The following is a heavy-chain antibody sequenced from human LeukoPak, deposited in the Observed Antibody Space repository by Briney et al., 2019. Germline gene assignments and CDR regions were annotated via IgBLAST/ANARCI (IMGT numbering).Heavy chain of an antibody. CDR3: ARAGFWSGFFDY. Sequence: GGSLRLSCAASGFTVNNKYMTWVRQAPGKGLEWVANIKQDGSEKYYVDSVKGRFTISRDNAKNSLYLQMNSLRAENTAVYYCARAGFWSGFFDYWGQGTLVTVSS. D-gene: IGHD3-3*01. CDR2: IKQDGSEK. V-gene: IGHV3-7*01. J-gene: IGHJ4*02. CDR1: GFTVNNKY.